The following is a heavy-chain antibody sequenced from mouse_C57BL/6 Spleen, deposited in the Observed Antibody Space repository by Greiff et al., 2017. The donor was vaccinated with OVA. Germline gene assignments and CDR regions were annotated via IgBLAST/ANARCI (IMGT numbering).Heavy chain of an antibody. CDR3: ARSRAAQALYAMDY. CDR2: IYSGDGDT. V-gene: IGHV1-82*01. Sequence: VQLQQSVPELVKPGASVKISCKASGYAFSSSWMNWVKQRPGKGLEWIGRIYSGDGDTNYNGKFKGKATLTADKSSSTAYMQLSSLTSEDSAVYFCARSRAAQALYAMDYWGQGTSVTVSS. J-gene: IGHJ4*01. D-gene: IGHD3-2*02. CDR1: GYAFSSSW.